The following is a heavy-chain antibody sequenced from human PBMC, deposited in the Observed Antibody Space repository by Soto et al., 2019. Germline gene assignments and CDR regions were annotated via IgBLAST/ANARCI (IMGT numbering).Heavy chain of an antibody. CDR2: ISSSSSTI. CDR3: ATWLPRGRTGHFDY. V-gene: IGHV3-48*01. J-gene: IGHJ4*02. D-gene: IGHD4-17*01. CDR1: GFTFSSYS. Sequence: GGSLRLSCAASGFTFSSYSMNWVRQAPGKGLEWVSYISSSSSTIYYADSVKGRFTISRDNAKNSLYLQMNSLRAEDTAVYYCATWLPRGRTGHFDYWGQGTLVTVSS.